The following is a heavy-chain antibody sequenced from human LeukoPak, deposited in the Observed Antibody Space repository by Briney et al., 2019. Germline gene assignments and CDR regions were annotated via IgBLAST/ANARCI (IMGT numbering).Heavy chain of an antibody. CDR3: AKDKRYYDSSGYFDY. V-gene: IGHV3-9*01. J-gene: IGHJ4*02. D-gene: IGHD3-22*01. CDR2: ISLNSGSI. Sequence: PGGSLRLSCAASGFTFDDYAMHWVRQAPGKGLEWVSGISLNSGSIGYADSVKGRFTISRDNAKNSLYLQMNSLRAEDTALYYCAKDKRYYDSSGYFDYWGQGTLVTVSS. CDR1: GFTFDDYA.